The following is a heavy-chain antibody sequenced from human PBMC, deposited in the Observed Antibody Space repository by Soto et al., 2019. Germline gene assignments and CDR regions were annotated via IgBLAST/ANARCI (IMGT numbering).Heavy chain of an antibody. Sequence: SEKISCNTPGSTPTSFTIHTYRQAPGQGLEWVGRLSPTTGGTNYSQHFQGRVTVTWDMSTFTAYMELSSLIYEDTAVYYCARPPGYVTDWYYFDTWGQGTQVTASS. CDR2: LSPTTGGT. CDR1: GSTPTSFT. D-gene: IGHD3-9*01. J-gene: IGHJ4*02. CDR3: ARPPGYVTDWYYFDT. V-gene: IGHV1-2*02.